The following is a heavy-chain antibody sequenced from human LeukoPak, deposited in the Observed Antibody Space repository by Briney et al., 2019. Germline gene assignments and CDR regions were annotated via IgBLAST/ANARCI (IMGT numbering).Heavy chain of an antibody. CDR3: AGGYGSGILDY. V-gene: IGHV4-38-2*02. CDR1: GYSLSSGYY. J-gene: IGHJ4*02. Sequence: SETLSLTCTVSGYSLSSGYYWGWIRPPPGKGLGGIGSIHHSGSPYYNPSLKSRVTISVDTSKNQFSLKLSSVTAADTAVYYCAGGYGSGILDYWGQGTLVTVSS. D-gene: IGHD3-10*01. CDR2: IHHSGSP.